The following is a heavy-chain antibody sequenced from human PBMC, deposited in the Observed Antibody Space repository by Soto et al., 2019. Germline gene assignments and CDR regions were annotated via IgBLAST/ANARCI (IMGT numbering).Heavy chain of an antibody. V-gene: IGHV1-46*01. Sequence: LVKVSCKASGYPFTREYLHWVRQAPGQGLEWMGVIHPSGGSTTYAQKFQDRVTMTRDTSSNTVHMELSSLRSEDTAVYYCALAGGYSSREFDSWGQGTQVTGSS. CDR3: ALAGGYSSREFDS. D-gene: IGHD5-18*01. J-gene: IGHJ4*02. CDR1: GYPFTREY. CDR2: IHPSGGST.